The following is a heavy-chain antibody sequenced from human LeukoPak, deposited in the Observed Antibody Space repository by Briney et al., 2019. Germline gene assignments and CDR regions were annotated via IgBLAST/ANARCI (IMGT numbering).Heavy chain of an antibody. V-gene: IGHV4-59*01. J-gene: IGHJ5*02. CDR3: ATSHREWIQEGWFDP. CDR2: IYYSGST. Sequence: SETLSLTCTVSGGSISSYYWGWIRQPPGKGLEWIGYIYYSGSTNYNPSLKSRVTISVDTSKNQFSLKLSSVTAADTAVYYCATSHREWIQEGWFDPWGQGTLVTVSS. CDR1: GGSISSYY. D-gene: IGHD5-18*01.